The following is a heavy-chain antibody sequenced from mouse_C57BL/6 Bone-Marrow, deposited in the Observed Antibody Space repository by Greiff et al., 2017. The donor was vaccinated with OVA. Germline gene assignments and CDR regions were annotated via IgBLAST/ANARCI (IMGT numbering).Heavy chain of an antibody. CDR2: IDPSDSYT. CDR1: GYTFTSYW. V-gene: IGHV1-50*01. Sequence: QVQLQQPGAELVKPGASVKLSCKASGYTFTSYWMQWVKQRPGQGLEWIGEIDPSDSYTNYNQKFKGKATLTVDTSSSTAYMQRSSLTSEDSAVYYCARGPITTVVATDAMDYWGQGTSVTVSS. J-gene: IGHJ4*01. CDR3: ARGPITTVVATDAMDY. D-gene: IGHD1-1*01.